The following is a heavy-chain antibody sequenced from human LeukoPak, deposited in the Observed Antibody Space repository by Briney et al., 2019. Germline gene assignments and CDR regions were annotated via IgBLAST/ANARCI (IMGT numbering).Heavy chain of an antibody. CDR1: GGSISSGDYY. Sequence: SQTLSLTCTVSGGSISSGDYYWSWIRQPPGKGLEYIGYIYYSGSTHYNPSLKSRITISVDTSKNQFSLKLSSVTAADTAVYYCARGSWSSSIDYWGQGTLVTVSS. V-gene: IGHV4-30-4*01. D-gene: IGHD6-6*01. J-gene: IGHJ4*02. CDR2: IYYSGST. CDR3: ARGSWSSSIDY.